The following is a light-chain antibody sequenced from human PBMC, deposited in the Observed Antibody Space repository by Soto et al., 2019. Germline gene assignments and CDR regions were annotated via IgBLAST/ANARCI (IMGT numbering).Light chain of an antibody. Sequence: EILLTQSPDSLSLSPGDRATLSCRASQSFSSTFFAWYQQKPGQAPRLLIYGASSRATGIPDRFSGSGSGTDFTLTISRLEPEDFAVYYCHQHASSVTFGQGPKVEIK. J-gene: IGKJ1*01. V-gene: IGKV3-20*01. CDR1: QSFSSTF. CDR3: HQHASSVT. CDR2: GAS.